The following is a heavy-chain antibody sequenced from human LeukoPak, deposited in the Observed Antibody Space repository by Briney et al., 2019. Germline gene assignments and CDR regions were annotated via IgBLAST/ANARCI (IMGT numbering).Heavy chain of an antibody. CDR2: IYHSGST. CDR1: GYSISSGYY. D-gene: IGHD2-2*02. J-gene: IGHJ4*02. Sequence: PSETLSLTCTVSGYSISSGYYWGWIRQPPGKGLEWIGSIYHSGSTYYNPSLKSRVTISVDTSKNQFSLKLSSVTAADTAVYYCARVVPAAILAYWRQGTLVTVSS. V-gene: IGHV4-38-2*02. CDR3: ARVVPAAILAY.